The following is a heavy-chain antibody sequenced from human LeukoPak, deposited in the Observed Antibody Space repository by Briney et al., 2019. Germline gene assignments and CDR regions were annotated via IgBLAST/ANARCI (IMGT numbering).Heavy chain of an antibody. CDR2: IHNDGKT. CDR3: ATYRHAFDI. J-gene: IGHJ3*02. V-gene: IGHV3-53*01. D-gene: IGHD1-26*01. Sequence: GGSLRLSCAASGFTVRGNYMTWVRQAPGEGLEWVSNIHNDGKTYYADSMKGRFTISRDTSKNTLYLHMSSLRLEDTAVYYCATYRHAFDIWGLGTMVTVSS. CDR1: GFTVRGNY.